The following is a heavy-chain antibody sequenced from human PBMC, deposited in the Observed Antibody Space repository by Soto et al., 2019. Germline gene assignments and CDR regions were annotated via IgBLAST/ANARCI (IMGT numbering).Heavy chain of an antibody. J-gene: IGHJ4*02. CDR1: GFTVSSKY. Sequence: SCSASGFTVSSKYMSWVRQAPGKGLEWVSVIYSDGSTYYADSVKGRFTISRDNSKNTLYLQMNSLRAEDTAVYYCATERGPTYYFDYWGQGTLVTVSS. CDR3: ATERGPTYYFDY. V-gene: IGHV3-53*01. CDR2: IYSDGST. D-gene: IGHD2-21*01.